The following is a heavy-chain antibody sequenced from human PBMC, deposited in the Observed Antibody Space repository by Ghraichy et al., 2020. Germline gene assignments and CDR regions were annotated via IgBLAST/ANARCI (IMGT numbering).Heavy chain of an antibody. Sequence: SETLSLTCTVSGTSISGFYWSWIRQPPWRGLEWIGHIYYSGTTNYSPSLKSRLTLSVDRSQNLVSLRLSSMTSADTAVYYCARVPTMFGVAPWGMDIWGQGTTVTVS. V-gene: IGHV4-59*01. CDR3: ARVPTMFGVAPWGMDI. CDR1: GTSISGFY. CDR2: IYYSGTT. J-gene: IGHJ6*02. D-gene: IGHD3-3*01.